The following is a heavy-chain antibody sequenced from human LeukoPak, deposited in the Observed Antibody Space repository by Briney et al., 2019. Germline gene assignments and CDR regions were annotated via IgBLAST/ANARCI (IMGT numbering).Heavy chain of an antibody. J-gene: IGHJ4*02. Sequence: SETLSLTRTVSGGSISSYYWSWIRQPPGKGLEWIGYIYYSGSTNYNPSLKSRVTISVDTSKNQFSLKLSSVTAADTAVYYCARQAIAVAGGFDYWGQGTLVTVSS. CDR1: GGSISSYY. CDR3: ARQAIAVAGGFDY. CDR2: IYYSGST. D-gene: IGHD6-19*01. V-gene: IGHV4-59*08.